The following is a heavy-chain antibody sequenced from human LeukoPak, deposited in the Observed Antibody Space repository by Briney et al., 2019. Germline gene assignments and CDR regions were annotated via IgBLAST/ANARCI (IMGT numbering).Heavy chain of an antibody. D-gene: IGHD3-22*01. J-gene: IGHJ5*02. CDR3: ARKVPNDSSGYYYRGQFDP. V-gene: IGHV1-69*06. CDR1: GYTFTSYY. CDR2: IIPIFGTA. Sequence: SVKVSCKASGYTFTSYYMHWVRQAPGQGLEWMGGIIPIFGTANYAQKFQGRVTITADKSTSTAYMELSSLRSEDTAVYYCARKVPNDSSGYYYRGQFDPWGQGTLVTVSS.